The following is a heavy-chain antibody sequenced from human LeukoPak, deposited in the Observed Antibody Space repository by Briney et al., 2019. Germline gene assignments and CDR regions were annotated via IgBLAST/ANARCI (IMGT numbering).Heavy chain of an antibody. CDR1: GFTFSDYY. J-gene: IGHJ5*02. Sequence: GGSLRLSCAASGFTFSDYYMSWIRQAPGKGLEWVSYISSSGSTIYYADSVKGRFTISRDNAKNSLYLQMNSLRAEDTAVYYCARDELGYCSGGSCRTKLVGWFDPWGQGTLVTVSS. CDR2: ISSSGSTI. D-gene: IGHD2-15*01. CDR3: ARDELGYCSGGSCRTKLVGWFDP. V-gene: IGHV3-11*04.